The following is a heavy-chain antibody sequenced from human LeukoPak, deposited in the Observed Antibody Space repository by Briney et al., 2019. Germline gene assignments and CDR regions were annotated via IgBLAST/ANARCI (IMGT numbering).Heavy chain of an antibody. Sequence: PSETLSLTCAVYGGSFSGYYWSWIRQPPGKGLEWIGEINHSGSTNYNPSLKSRVTISVDTSKNQFSLKLNSVTAADTAVYYCARGPAYYCDSSGYYWNYYYYMDVWGKGTTVTVSS. J-gene: IGHJ6*03. D-gene: IGHD3-22*01. CDR2: INHSGST. V-gene: IGHV4-34*01. CDR3: ARGPAYYCDSSGYYWNYYYYMDV. CDR1: GGSFSGYY.